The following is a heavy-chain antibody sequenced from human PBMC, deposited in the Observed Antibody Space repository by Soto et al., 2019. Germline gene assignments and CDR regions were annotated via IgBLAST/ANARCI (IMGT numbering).Heavy chain of an antibody. Sequence: QTLSRSCDIPGDNVFRNAIAWNYYRQSPSRGLEWLGRTYYRSKWYNEYAVSVKSRLIVNLDTSTNLFSLQLNSVTSEDTAVYYCARGRSSSFDFWGQGTPVTVSS. J-gene: IGHJ4*02. CDR2: TYYRSKWYN. V-gene: IGHV6-1*01. CDR1: GDNVFRNAIA. D-gene: IGHD6-13*01. CDR3: ARGRSSSFDF.